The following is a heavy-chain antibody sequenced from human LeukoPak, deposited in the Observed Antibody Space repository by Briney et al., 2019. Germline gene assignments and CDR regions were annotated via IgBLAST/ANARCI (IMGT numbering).Heavy chain of an antibody. V-gene: IGHV4-39*07. Sequence: SETLSLTCTVSGGSISTSNYYWGWIRQPPGKGLEWIGNIFYSGSTYYSPSLKSRVTISVDTSKNQFSLKLSSVTAADTAVYYCARGRRYCSGGSCYPFDYWGQGTLVTVSS. CDR2: IFYSGST. D-gene: IGHD2-15*01. J-gene: IGHJ4*02. CDR1: GGSISTSNYY. CDR3: ARGRRYCSGGSCYPFDY.